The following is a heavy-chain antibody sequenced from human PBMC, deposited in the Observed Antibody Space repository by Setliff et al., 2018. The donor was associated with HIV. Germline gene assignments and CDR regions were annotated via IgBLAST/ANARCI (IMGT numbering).Heavy chain of an antibody. CDR1: SGSISTYY. J-gene: IGHJ4*02. CDR3: ARGRGSSSSWPIDY. V-gene: IGHV4-59*12. Sequence: SETLSLTCTVSSGSISTYYWSWIRQPPGKGLEWIGYIFYTGSTNYNPSLKSRITISVDTSKNQFSLKLSSVTAADTAVYFCARGRGSSSSWPIDYWGQGTLVTVSS. CDR2: IFYTGST. D-gene: IGHD6-13*01.